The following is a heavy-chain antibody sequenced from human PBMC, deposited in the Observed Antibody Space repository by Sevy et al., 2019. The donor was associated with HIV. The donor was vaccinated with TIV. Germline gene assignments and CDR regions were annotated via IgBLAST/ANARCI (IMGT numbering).Heavy chain of an antibody. J-gene: IGHJ6*02. CDR2: IKGDGSEK. Sequence: GGSLRLSCAASGFTFSHYWMTWVRQAPGKGPEWVANIKGDGSEKYYGDSVRGRFTISRDNAKNSLYLQMNSLRGEDTALYYSARDCNSATCLWGLDVWGQGTTVTVSS. V-gene: IGHV3-7*03. D-gene: IGHD1-26*01. CDR3: ARDCNSATCLWGLDV. CDR1: GFTFSHYW.